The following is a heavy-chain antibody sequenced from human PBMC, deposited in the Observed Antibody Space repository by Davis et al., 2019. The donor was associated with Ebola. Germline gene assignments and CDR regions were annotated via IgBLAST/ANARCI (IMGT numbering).Heavy chain of an antibody. J-gene: IGHJ6*02. CDR3: AKELLDRLLEYHYYGMDV. Sequence: GGSLRLSCTASGLTFSTSAMSWVRQAPGKGLEWVSGISGSGGRTFHTDAVKGRFTISRDSSKNTVYLQMNSLRAEDTAVYYCAKELLDRLLEYHYYGMDVWGQGTPVIVSS. V-gene: IGHV3-23*01. D-gene: IGHD1-1*01. CDR2: ISGSGGRT. CDR1: GLTFSTSA.